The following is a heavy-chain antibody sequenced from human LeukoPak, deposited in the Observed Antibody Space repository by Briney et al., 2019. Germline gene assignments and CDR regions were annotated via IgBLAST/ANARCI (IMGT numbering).Heavy chain of an antibody. Sequence: PSETLSLTCTVSGGSISGSSYYWGWIRQPPGKGLEWIGYISYSGSTYYNPSLKSRVTISVDTSKNQFSLKLSSVTAADTAVYYCARINWEPWYFDLWGRGTLVTVSS. CDR1: GGSISGSSYY. CDR2: ISYSGST. J-gene: IGHJ2*01. D-gene: IGHD7-27*01. V-gene: IGHV4-31*03. CDR3: ARINWEPWYFDL.